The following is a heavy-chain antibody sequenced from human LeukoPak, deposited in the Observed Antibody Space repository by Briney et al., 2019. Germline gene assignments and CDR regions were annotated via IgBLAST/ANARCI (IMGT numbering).Heavy chain of an antibody. V-gene: IGHV1-46*01. D-gene: IGHD3-22*01. CDR3: ASTTRYYYDSSGLLRRDY. CDR1: GYTFTSYY. Sequence: ASVKVSCKASGYTFTSYYMHWVRQAPGQGLEWMGIINPSGGSTSYAQKFQGRVTMTRDTSISTAYMELSRLRSDDTAVYYCASTTRYYYDSSGLLRRDYWGQGTLVTVSS. CDR2: INPSGGST. J-gene: IGHJ4*02.